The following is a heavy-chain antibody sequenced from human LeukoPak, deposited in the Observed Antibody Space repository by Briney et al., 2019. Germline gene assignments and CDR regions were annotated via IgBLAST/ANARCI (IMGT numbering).Heavy chain of an antibody. D-gene: IGHD2-2*01. J-gene: IGHJ3*02. CDR2: IYYSGST. Sequence: SQTLSLTCTVSGGSISSGGYYWSWIRQHPGKGLEWIGYIYYSGSTYYNPSLKSRVTISVDTSKNQFSLKLSSVTAAVTAVYYCAREYCSSTSCSPVDIWGQGTMVTVSS. CDR3: AREYCSSTSCSPVDI. V-gene: IGHV4-31*03. CDR1: GGSISSGGYY.